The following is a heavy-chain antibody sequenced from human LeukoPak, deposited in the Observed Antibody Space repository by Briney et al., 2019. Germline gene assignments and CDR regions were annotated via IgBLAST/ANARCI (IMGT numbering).Heavy chain of an antibody. CDR3: AKDLRCTDGSCKYFES. D-gene: IGHD2-15*01. CDR1: GFSFSRYG. CDR2: ISYDASRI. J-gene: IGHJ4*02. V-gene: IGHV3-30*18. Sequence: PGVSLRLSCAASGFSFSRYGMHWVRQAPGKGLEWVAFISYDASRIFYADSVQGRFTISRDNSKDTLYLQMKSRRTEDTAIYYCAKDLRCTDGSCKYFESWGQGTLVTVSS.